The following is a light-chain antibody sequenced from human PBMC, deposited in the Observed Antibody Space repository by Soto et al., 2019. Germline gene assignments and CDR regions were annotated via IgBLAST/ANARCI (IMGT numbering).Light chain of an antibody. CDR3: QQSYSTPYT. V-gene: IGKV1-39*01. Sequence: DLQMTQSPSSLSASVGDRVTITCRASQSISSYLNWYQQKPGKAPKLLIYAASSLQSGVPSRFSGSGSGTDFTLTISSLQPEDXATXXXQQSYSTPYTFGQGTKLEIK. CDR1: QSISSY. J-gene: IGKJ2*01. CDR2: AAS.